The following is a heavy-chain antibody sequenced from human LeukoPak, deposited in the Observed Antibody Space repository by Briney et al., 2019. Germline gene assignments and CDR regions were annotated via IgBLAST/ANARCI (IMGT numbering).Heavy chain of an antibody. CDR2: IKQDGSEK. V-gene: IGHV3-7*01. CDR1: GFTFSSYA. Sequence: GGSLRLSCAASGFTFSSYAMSWVRQAPGKGLEWVANIKQDGSEKYYVDSVKGRFTISRDNAKNSLYLQMNSLRAEDTAVYYCARDSGSFSFDYWGQGTLVTVSS. CDR3: ARDSGSFSFDY. D-gene: IGHD1-26*01. J-gene: IGHJ4*02.